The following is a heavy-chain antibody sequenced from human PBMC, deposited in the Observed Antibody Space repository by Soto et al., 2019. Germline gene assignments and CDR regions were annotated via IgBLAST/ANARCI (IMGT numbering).Heavy chain of an antibody. CDR2: IYPGDSDT. CDR3: TTDPWTMVTIEYYYGMDV. V-gene: IGHV5-51*01. Sequence: GESLKISCKGSGYSFTSYWIGWVRQMPGKGLEWMGIIYPGDSDTRYSPSFQGQVTISADKSISTAYLQWSSLKTEDTAVYYCTTDPWTMVTIEYYYGMDVWGQGTTVTVSS. CDR1: GYSFTSYW. J-gene: IGHJ6*02. D-gene: IGHD5-18*01.